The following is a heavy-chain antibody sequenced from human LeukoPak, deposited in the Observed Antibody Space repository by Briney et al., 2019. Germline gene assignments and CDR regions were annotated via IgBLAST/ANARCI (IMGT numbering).Heavy chain of an antibody. V-gene: IGHV1-2*02. CDR2: INPNSGGT. CDR1: GYTFTGYY. CDR3: ARDRPETTVTSLDY. D-gene: IGHD4-17*01. J-gene: IGHJ4*02. Sequence: ASVKVSCKASGYTFTGYYMHWVRQAPGQGLEWMGWINPNSGGTNYAQKFQGRVTMTRDTSINTAYMEPSRLRSDDTAVYYCARDRPETTVTSLDYWGQGTLVTVSS.